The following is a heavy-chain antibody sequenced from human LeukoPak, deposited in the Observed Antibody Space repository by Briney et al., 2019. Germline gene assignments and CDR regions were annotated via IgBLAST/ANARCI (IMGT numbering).Heavy chain of an antibody. CDR1: GFNFDEYG. D-gene: IGHD3-22*01. CDR3: VRGLDMSGLMADY. V-gene: IGHV3-20*04. J-gene: IGHJ4*02. CDR2: INWNGGST. Sequence: GGSLRLSCAASGFNFDEYGMSWVRQAPGKGLEWVSGINWNGGSTGYADSVKGRFTISRDNAKNSLYLQMNSLRAEDTALYYCVRGLDMSGLMADYWGQGTLVTVSS.